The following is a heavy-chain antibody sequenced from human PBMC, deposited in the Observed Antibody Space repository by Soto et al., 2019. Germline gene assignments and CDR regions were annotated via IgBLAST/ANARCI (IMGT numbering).Heavy chain of an antibody. CDR3: ARAPATPYDFWSGSPPPDY. J-gene: IGHJ4*02. CDR1: GFPFNAAW. V-gene: IGHV3-15*07. Sequence: EVQLVESGGGLVKPGGSLRLSCVASGFPFNAAWMNWVRQAPGKGLEWVARIKSKSDGGTTGYAAPVEGRFTISRDDSRNTLYLQMNSLRAEDTAVYYCARAPATPYDFWSGSPPPDYWGQGTLVTVSS. D-gene: IGHD3-3*01. CDR2: IKSKSDGGTT.